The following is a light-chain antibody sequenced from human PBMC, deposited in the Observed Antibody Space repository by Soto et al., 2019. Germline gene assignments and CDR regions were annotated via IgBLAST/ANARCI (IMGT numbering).Light chain of an antibody. J-gene: IGKJ1*01. CDR2: KVS. CDR1: QSLNNW. CDR3: QQYNDYSWT. V-gene: IGKV1-5*03. Sequence: DIQLTQSPSTLSASVGDRVTITCRASQSLNNWLAWYQQRPGKAPKLLIYKVSNLQSGFPSRFSGSGSGTEFTLTINSLQPDDFATYYCQQYNDYSWTFGQGTKVEVQ.